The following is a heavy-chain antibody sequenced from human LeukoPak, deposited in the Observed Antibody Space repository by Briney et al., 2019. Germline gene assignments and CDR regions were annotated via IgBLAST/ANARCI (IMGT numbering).Heavy chain of an antibody. CDR1: GFTFSGFP. Sequence: GGSLRHSCATSGFTFSGFPIHWVRQAPGKGLEWVALISYDESDKSYADSVKGRFTISRDNSRNTVYLQMKSLRGEDTGVYYCSRGSGWSFDNWGQGTLVTVSS. J-gene: IGHJ4*02. V-gene: IGHV3-30*04. CDR2: ISYDESDK. CDR3: SRGSGWSFDN. D-gene: IGHD6-19*01.